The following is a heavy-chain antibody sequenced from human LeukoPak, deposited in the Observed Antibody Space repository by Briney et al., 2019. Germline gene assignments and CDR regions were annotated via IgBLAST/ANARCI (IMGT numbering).Heavy chain of an antibody. CDR2: MNPNSGNT. CDR3: ARDGRRVHFPPFGYGMDV. CDR1: GYTFTSYD. D-gene: IGHD1-26*01. Sequence: ASVKVSCKASGYTFTSYDINWVRQATGQGLEWVGWMNPNSGNTGYAQKFQGRVTMTRNTSISTAYMELSSLRSEDTAVYYCARDGRRVHFPPFGYGMDVWGQGTTVTVSS. J-gene: IGHJ6*02. V-gene: IGHV1-8*01.